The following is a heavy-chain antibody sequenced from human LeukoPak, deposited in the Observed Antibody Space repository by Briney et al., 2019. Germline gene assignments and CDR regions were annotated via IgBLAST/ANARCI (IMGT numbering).Heavy chain of an antibody. CDR3: AKARITMVRGLDY. J-gene: IGHJ4*02. CDR1: GFTFSSYG. V-gene: IGHV3-30*18. CDR2: ISYDGSNK. Sequence: GRSLRLSCAASGFTFSSYGMHWVRQAPGKGLEWVAVISYDGSNKYYADSVKGRFTISRDNSKNTLYLQMNSLRAEDTAVYYRAKARITMVRGLDYWGQGTLVTVSS. D-gene: IGHD3-10*01.